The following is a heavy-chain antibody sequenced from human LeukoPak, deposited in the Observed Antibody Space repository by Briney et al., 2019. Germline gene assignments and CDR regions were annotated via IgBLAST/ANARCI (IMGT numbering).Heavy chain of an antibody. D-gene: IGHD3-22*01. CDR3: GAFYDGGGYYDY. CDR1: GFTVSTNY. CDR2: IYSGGST. V-gene: IGHV3-53*01. Sequence: PGGSLRLSCAASGFTVSTNYMTWVRQAPGKGLEWVSVIYSGGSTSYIDSVKGRFTISRDNSKNTLYLQMNSLRVEDTAVYYCGAFYDGGGYYDYWGQGTLVTVSS. J-gene: IGHJ4*02.